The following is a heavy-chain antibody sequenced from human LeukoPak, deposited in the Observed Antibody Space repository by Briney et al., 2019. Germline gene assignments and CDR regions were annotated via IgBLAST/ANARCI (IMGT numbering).Heavy chain of an antibody. Sequence: GESLKISCKGSGYSFTSYWIGWVRQMPGKGLEWMGIIYPGDSDTRYSPSFQGRVTISADKSISTAYLQWSSLKASDTAMYDCARPTGLGNYDSSGYYYFDYWGQGTLVTVSS. J-gene: IGHJ4*02. CDR1: GYSFTSYW. D-gene: IGHD3-22*01. V-gene: IGHV5-51*01. CDR2: IYPGDSDT. CDR3: ARPTGLGNYDSSGYYYFDY.